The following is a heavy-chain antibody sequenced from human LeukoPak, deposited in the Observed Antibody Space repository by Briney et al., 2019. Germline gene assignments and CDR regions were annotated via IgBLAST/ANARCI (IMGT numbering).Heavy chain of an antibody. Sequence: GESLKISCKGSGYSFTSYWIGWVRQMPGKGLEWMGIIYPGDSDTRYSPSFQGQVTISADKSISTAYLQWSSLKASDTAMYYCARGGNCDFWSGYYGPVHYYGMDVWGQGTTVTVSS. D-gene: IGHD3-3*01. CDR1: GYSFTSYW. CDR3: ARGGNCDFWSGYYGPVHYYGMDV. J-gene: IGHJ6*02. CDR2: IYPGDSDT. V-gene: IGHV5-51*01.